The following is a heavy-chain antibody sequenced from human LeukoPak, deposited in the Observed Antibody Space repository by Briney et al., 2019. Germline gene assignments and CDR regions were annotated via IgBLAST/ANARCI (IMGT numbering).Heavy chain of an antibody. D-gene: IGHD3-22*01. J-gene: IGHJ4*02. V-gene: IGHV4-34*01. Sequence: PSETLSLTCAVYGGSFSGYYWSWIRQPPGKGLEWIGEINHSGSTNYNPSLKSRVTISVDTSKNQFSLKLSSVTAADTAVYYCAGGGGPYDTTDYWGQGTLVTVSS. CDR3: AGGGGPYDTTDY. CDR1: GGSFSGYY. CDR2: INHSGST.